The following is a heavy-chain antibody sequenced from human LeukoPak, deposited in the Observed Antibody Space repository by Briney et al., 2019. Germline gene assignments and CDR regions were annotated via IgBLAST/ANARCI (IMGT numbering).Heavy chain of an antibody. V-gene: IGHV1-18*01. J-gene: IGHJ3*02. Sequence: ASVKVSCKASGYTFTSYGISWVRQAPGQGLEWMGWISAYNGNTNYAQKLQGRVTMTTDTSTSTAYMELRSLRSDDTAVYYCARDRGSITMIVVGPDAFDIWGQGTMVTVSS. CDR2: ISAYNGNT. CDR3: ARDRGSITMIVVGPDAFDI. D-gene: IGHD3-22*01. CDR1: GYTFTSYG.